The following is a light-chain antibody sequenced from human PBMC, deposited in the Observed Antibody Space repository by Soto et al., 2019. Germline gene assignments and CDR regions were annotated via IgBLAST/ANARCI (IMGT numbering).Light chain of an antibody. CDR1: SPNIGKEY. CDR2: ANN. CDR3: ASWDSSLSAVV. V-gene: IGLV1-51*01. Sequence: QSVLTQPPSVSVAPGQRVTISCSGSSPNIGKEYVSWYQQPPGTVPKLLIYANNKRPSGIPDRFSGSKSGTSATLGITGLQTGDEADYYCASWDSSLSAVVFGGGTKLTVL. J-gene: IGLJ2*01.